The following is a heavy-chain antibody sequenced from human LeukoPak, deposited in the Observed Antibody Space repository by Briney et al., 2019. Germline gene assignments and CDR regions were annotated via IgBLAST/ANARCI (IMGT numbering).Heavy chain of an antibody. CDR3: ARLSCSDAVCLTLPYNHFDP. Sequence: PSETLSLTCTVSGGSISSRGFFWGWIRQPPGKGPEWIGSVYYDGVTYYNRSFQSRVTMSLDKSTNRFSLRLSSVTAADTAVYYCARLSCSDAVCLTLPYNHFDPWGQGTLVIVST. CDR1: GGSISSRGFF. CDR2: VYYDGVT. D-gene: IGHD2-15*01. V-gene: IGHV4-39*01. J-gene: IGHJ5*02.